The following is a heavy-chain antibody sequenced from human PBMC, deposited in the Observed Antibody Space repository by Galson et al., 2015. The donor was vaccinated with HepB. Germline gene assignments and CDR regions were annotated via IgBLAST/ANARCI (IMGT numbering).Heavy chain of an antibody. CDR1: GGTFTNYA. V-gene: IGHV1-69*10. Sequence: SVKVSCKASGGTFTNYAINWVRQAPGQGLEWMGGIIPVLNIVKHAQKFQGRVTVTADISTSTAYMEMSSLGSEDTAVFYCASGGYNKYGDHYYNYYMDVWGKGTTVTVSS. D-gene: IGHD5-24*01. J-gene: IGHJ6*03. CDR3: ASGGYNKYGDHYYNYYMDV. CDR2: IIPVLNIV.